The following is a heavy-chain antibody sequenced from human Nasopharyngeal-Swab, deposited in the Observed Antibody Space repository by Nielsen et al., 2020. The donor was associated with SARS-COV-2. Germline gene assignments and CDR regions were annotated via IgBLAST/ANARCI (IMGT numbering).Heavy chain of an antibody. V-gene: IGHV3-23*01. CDR1: GFTFSSYA. CDR3: AKSKIMITYGGARNYFDY. D-gene: IGHD3-16*01. Sequence: GEALKISCAASGFTFSSYAMSWVRQGPGKGLELVSAISGSGGSTYHADAEKGRFNISRDNSKNTLYLQMNILRAEETAVSSCAKSKIMITYGGARNYFDYWGQGTLVTVSS. J-gene: IGHJ4*02. CDR2: ISGSGGST.